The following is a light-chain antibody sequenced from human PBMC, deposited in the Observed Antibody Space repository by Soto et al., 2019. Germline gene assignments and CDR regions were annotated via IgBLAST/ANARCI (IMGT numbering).Light chain of an antibody. CDR3: QQYNNWPPMYT. Sequence: EIVMTQSPATLSVSPGERATLSCRASQSVSNNLAWYQQKPGQAPRLLIYGASTRATGIPARFSGSGSGTEFTLTINSLRSEDFAVYYCQQYNNWPPMYTFGQGTKLDIK. CDR1: QSVSNN. J-gene: IGKJ2*01. CDR2: GAS. V-gene: IGKV3-15*01.